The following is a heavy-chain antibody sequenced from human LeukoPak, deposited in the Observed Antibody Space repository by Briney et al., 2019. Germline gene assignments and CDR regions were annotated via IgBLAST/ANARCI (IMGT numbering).Heavy chain of an antibody. CDR1: GFTFSSYE. CDR2: ISSSGSTI. Sequence: PGGSLTLSCAASGFTFSSYEMNWVRQAPGAGLEWVSYISSSGSTIYYADSVKGRFTISRDNAKNSLYLQMNSLGAEDTAVYYCARAFGYGGNGYFDYWGQGTLVTVSS. CDR3: ARAFGYGGNGYFDY. D-gene: IGHD4-23*01. J-gene: IGHJ4*02. V-gene: IGHV3-48*03.